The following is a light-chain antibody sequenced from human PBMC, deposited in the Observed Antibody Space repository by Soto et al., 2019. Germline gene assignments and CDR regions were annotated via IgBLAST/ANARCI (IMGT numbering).Light chain of an antibody. CDR2: AAS. CDR1: QGISNY. J-gene: IGKJ3*01. V-gene: IGKV1-27*01. Sequence: DIQMTQSPSSLSESVGDRVTITCRASQGISNYLAWYQQKPGKVPKLLLYAASTLQSGVPSRFSGSGSGTDFALNISSLQREDVATYYCQKYNSGPPTFGPGTKVDIK. CDR3: QKYNSGPPT.